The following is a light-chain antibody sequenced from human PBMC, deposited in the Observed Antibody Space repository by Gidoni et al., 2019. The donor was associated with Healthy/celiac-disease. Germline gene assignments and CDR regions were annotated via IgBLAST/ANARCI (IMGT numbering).Light chain of an antibody. CDR2: GAS. CDR1: QSVSSN. V-gene: IGKV3-15*01. Sequence: EIGMTQSPATLSVSPGETATLSCRDRQSVSSNLAWYQQKPGKAPRLLIYGASTRATGIPARFSGSGSGTEFTITISSLQYEDFAVNYCQQYNNWPPYTFGQGTKLEIK. CDR3: QQYNNWPPYT. J-gene: IGKJ2*01.